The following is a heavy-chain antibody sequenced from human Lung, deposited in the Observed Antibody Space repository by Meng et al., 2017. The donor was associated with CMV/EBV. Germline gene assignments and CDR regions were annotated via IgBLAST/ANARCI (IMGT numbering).Heavy chain of an antibody. D-gene: IGHD3-3*01. J-gene: IGHJ3*02. CDR2: ISPNNGAT. CDR3: ATKMYYDFWSAYRGTEGVDPFNI. V-gene: IGHV1-2*02. Sequence: ASVKVSXKASGYTFTDYRMHWVRQAPGQGLEWVGWISPNNGATNYAQNFQGRVTMTRDTSISTVYMDLNRLTYDDTAVYYCATKMYYDFWSAYRGTEGVDPFNIWGQGTLVXVS. CDR1: GYTFTDYR.